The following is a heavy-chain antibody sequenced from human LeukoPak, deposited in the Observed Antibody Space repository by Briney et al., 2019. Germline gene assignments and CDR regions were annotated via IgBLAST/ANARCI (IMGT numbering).Heavy chain of an antibody. V-gene: IGHV3-48*04. D-gene: IGHD1-26*01. CDR1: GLTFSDYS. J-gene: IGHJ4*02. CDR3: TRGIRWELLFNF. Sequence: GSLRLSCAASGLTFSDYSMNWVRQAPGNGLEWISYMSSSSNTIHYADSVKGRFTISRDNAKNSLFLQMDSLRVEDTAVYYCTRGIRWELLFNFWGQGSLVIVSS. CDR2: MSSSSNTI.